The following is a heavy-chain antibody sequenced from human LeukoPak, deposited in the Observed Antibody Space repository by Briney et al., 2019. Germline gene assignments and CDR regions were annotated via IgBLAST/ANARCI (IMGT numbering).Heavy chain of an antibody. J-gene: IGHJ4*02. CDR1: GYTFTSYG. D-gene: IGHD3-22*01. Sequence: ASVKVSCKASGYTFTSYGISWVRPAPGQGLEWMGWISAYNGNTNYAQKLQGRVTMTTDTSTSTAYMELRSLRSDDTAVYYCARGGESYYYDSSGPFDYWGQGTLVTVSS. V-gene: IGHV1-18*01. CDR2: ISAYNGNT. CDR3: ARGGESYYYDSSGPFDY.